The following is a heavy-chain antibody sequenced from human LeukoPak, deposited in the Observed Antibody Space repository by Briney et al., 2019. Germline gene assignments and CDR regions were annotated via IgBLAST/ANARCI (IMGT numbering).Heavy chain of an antibody. J-gene: IGHJ3*02. CDR2: MNPNSGNT. V-gene: IGHV1-8*01. CDR3: ARGPRGSGWAHDAFDI. D-gene: IGHD6-19*01. CDR1: GYTFSSYD. Sequence: ASVKVSCKTSGYTFSSYDINWVRQASGQGLEWMGWMNPNSGNTGYAEKFQGRVTMTRDTSINTAYMDLSSLESDDTAVYYCARGPRGSGWAHDAFDIWGQGTVVTVSS.